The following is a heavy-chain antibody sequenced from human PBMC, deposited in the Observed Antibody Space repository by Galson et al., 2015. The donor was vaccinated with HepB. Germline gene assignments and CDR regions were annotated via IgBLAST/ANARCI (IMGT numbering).Heavy chain of an antibody. J-gene: IGHJ2*01. D-gene: IGHD4-17*01. CDR1: GGSISSYY. CDR3: ARDFGYGDQSGYFDL. V-gene: IGHV4-59*01. Sequence: QVQLQESGPGLVKPSETLSLTCTVSGGSISSYYWSWIRQPPGKGLEWIGYIYYSGSTNYNPSLKSRVTISVDTSKNQFSLKLSSVTAADTAVYYCARDFGYGDQSGYFDLWGRGTLVTVSS. CDR2: IYYSGST.